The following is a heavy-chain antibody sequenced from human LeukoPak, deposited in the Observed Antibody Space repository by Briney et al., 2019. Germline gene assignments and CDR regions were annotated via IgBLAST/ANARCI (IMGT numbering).Heavy chain of an antibody. Sequence: PGGSLRLSCSASGFTFDDYAMHWVRQAPGKGLEWVSGISWNSGNIGYAGSVKGRFTISRDNAKNTLYLQMNSLRADDSGVYYCATGHSYGYDYWGQGVLVTVSS. V-gene: IGHV3-9*01. CDR3: ATGHSYGYDY. CDR2: ISWNSGNI. J-gene: IGHJ4*02. CDR1: GFTFDDYA. D-gene: IGHD5-18*01.